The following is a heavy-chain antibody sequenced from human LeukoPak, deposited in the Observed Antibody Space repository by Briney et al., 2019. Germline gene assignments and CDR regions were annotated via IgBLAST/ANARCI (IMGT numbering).Heavy chain of an antibody. D-gene: IGHD5-12*01. Sequence: KPGGSLRLSCAASGFTFCDYYMSWIRQAPGKGLEWVSYISSSSSYTNYADSVKGRFTISRDNAKNSLYLQMNSLRAEDTAVYYCARLLPPIVATSHWFDPWGQGTLVTVSS. CDR1: GFTFCDYY. CDR2: ISSSSSYT. J-gene: IGHJ5*02. V-gene: IGHV3-11*06. CDR3: ARLLPPIVATSHWFDP.